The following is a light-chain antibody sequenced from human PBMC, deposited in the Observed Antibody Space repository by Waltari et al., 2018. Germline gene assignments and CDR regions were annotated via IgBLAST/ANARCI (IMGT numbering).Light chain of an antibody. Sequence: EIVLTQSPATLSLSPGERAVLSCRASQSFNNYLAWYQQKPGQAPRLLIYDGSTRATGIAARFSGSGSGTDFTLTISSLEPEDSAVYYCQERSDWRGLTFGPGTKVDIK. J-gene: IGKJ3*01. CDR1: QSFNNY. CDR3: QERSDWRGLT. CDR2: DGS. V-gene: IGKV3-11*01.